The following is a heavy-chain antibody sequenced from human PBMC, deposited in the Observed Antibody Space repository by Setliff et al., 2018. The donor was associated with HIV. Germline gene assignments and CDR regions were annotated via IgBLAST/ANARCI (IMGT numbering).Heavy chain of an antibody. V-gene: IGHV4-4*09. J-gene: IGHJ5*02. D-gene: IGHD3-3*01. Sequence: ETLSLTCTISGGSFSNFFWNWIRQPPGKGLEWIGYINSSGTTNYNPPLKSRVNISIDPSKNHFTLRLSSVTVADTAVYYCARRGRFMGWFDPWGQGSLVTVSS. CDR1: GGSFSNFF. CDR2: INSSGTT. CDR3: ARRGRFMGWFDP.